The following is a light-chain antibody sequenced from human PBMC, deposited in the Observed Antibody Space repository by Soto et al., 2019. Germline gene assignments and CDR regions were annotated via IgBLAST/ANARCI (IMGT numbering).Light chain of an antibody. V-gene: IGLV2-23*02. CDR2: EVS. CDR1: SSDVGSYNL. Sequence: QSALTQPASVSGSPGQSITISCTGSSSDVGSYNLVSWYQQHPGTAPKLMIFEVSKRPSGVSNRFSGSKSGNTASLTISGLHTEDEADYYCCSNTSSSTFPEVFGTGTKLTVL. J-gene: IGLJ1*01. CDR3: CSNTSSSTFPEV.